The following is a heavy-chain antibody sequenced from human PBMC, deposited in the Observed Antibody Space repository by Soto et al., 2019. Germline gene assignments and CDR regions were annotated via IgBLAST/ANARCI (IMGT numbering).Heavy chain of an antibody. V-gene: IGHV3-23*01. Sequence: QSGGSVRLSCAASGVTFSSYAMSWVRQAPGKGLEWVSGISGSGGSTYYADSVKGRFTISRDNSKNTLYLQTNSLRAEDTAVYYCAKDTYYYDSSANSRPDYWGQGTLVTVSS. J-gene: IGHJ4*02. D-gene: IGHD3-22*01. CDR2: ISGSGGST. CDR3: AKDTYYYDSSANSRPDY. CDR1: GVTFSSYA.